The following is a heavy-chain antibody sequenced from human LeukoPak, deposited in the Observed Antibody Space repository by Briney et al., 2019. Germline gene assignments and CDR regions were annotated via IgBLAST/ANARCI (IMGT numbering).Heavy chain of an antibody. Sequence: SETLSLTCTVSGGSISSYYWSWIRQPAGKGLEWIGYIYYSGSTNYNPSLKSRVTISVDTSKNQFSLKLSSVTAADTAVYYCARYYYGSFYYFDYWGQGTLVTVSS. CDR2: IYYSGST. CDR3: ARYYYGSFYYFDY. V-gene: IGHV4-59*01. D-gene: IGHD3-10*01. CDR1: GGSISSYY. J-gene: IGHJ4*02.